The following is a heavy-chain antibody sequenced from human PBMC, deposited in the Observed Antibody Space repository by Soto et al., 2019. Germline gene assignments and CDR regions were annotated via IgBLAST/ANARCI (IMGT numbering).Heavy chain of an antibody. CDR2: FDPEDGET. V-gene: IGHV1-24*01. Sequence: VASVKVSCKVSGYTLTELSMHWVRQAPGKGLEWMGGFDPEDGETIYAQKFQGRVTMTEDTSTDTAYMELSSLRSEDKAVYYCATGLYSDYGDYYFDYWGQGTLVTVSS. CDR3: ATGLYSDYGDYYFDY. CDR1: GYTLTELS. J-gene: IGHJ4*02. D-gene: IGHD4-17*01.